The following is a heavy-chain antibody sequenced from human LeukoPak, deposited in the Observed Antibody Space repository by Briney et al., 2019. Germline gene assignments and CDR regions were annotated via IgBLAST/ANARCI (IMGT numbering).Heavy chain of an antibody. Sequence: GASVKVSCKASGYTFTGYYMHWVRQAPGQGLEWMGWINPNSGGTNYAQKFQGRVTMTRDTSISTAYMELSRLRSDDTAVYYCARDHSYGYGTVPDYWGQGTLVTVSS. J-gene: IGHJ4*02. D-gene: IGHD5-18*01. CDR2: INPNSGGT. V-gene: IGHV1-2*02. CDR3: ARDHSYGYGTVPDY. CDR1: GYTFTGYY.